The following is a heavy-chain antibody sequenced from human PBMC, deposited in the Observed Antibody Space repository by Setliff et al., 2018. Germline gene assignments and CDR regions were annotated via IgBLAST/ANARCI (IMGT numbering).Heavy chain of an antibody. V-gene: IGHV4-4*07. D-gene: IGHD1-26*01. Sequence: PSETLSLTCTVSGGSISTYSWSWIRQAAGKGLEWIGRMHGSGSTNYSPSLKSRVTMSGDTSKNQFSLKLSTVTAADTAVYYCARDWLIRNSGIYYWQVDYWGQGTLVTAPQ. J-gene: IGHJ4*02. CDR2: MHGSGST. CDR3: ARDWLIRNSGIYYWQVDY. CDR1: GGSISTYS.